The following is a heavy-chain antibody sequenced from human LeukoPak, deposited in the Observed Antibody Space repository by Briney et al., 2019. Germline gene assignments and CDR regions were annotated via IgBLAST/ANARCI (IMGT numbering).Heavy chain of an antibody. D-gene: IGHD3-3*01. J-gene: IGHJ6*02. CDR1: GFNFSSYW. CDR3: ARCHDLESRYYYYHGMDV. Sequence: GESLRLSCAASGFNFSSYWMSWVRQAPGKGLEWVANIKQDGGERYYVDSVKGRFTISRDNAKNSLYLQMNSLRAEDTAVYYCARCHDLESRYYYYHGMDVWGQGTTVTVSS. CDR2: IKQDGGER. V-gene: IGHV3-7*01.